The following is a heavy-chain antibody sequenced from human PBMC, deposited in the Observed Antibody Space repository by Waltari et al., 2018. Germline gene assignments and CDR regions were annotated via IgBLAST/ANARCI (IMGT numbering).Heavy chain of an antibody. CDR1: GYTCMNFG. CDR2: ISPYNGNT. D-gene: IGHD2-2*01. Sequence: QVQRVQSGAEMKKPGASVKVSCKASGYTCMNFGISWVRQAPGQGLQWRGWISPYNGNTKPVQSLHGRVTMTPDASTNTASMELRSLKQDDPAVYSCARGGPWCSSARCHVFDYWGQGTLISVS. CDR3: ARGGPWCSSARCHVFDY. V-gene: IGHV1-18*01. J-gene: IGHJ4*02.